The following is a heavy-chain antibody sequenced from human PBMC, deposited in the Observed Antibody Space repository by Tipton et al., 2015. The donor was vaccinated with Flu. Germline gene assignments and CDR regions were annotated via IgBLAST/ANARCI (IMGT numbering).Heavy chain of an antibody. Sequence: QVQLVQSGAEVKRPGSSVKVSCKVHGGGFMSKYAISWVRQAPGQGLEWMGGIIAVFKTTNYAQKFQGRVTITADETMTTSYLELNSRGDADTAVYYCGSPAPGDSRYYYYGMDVWGQGTSVSVS. V-gene: IGHV1-69*12. D-gene: IGHD2-21*02. J-gene: IGHJ6*02. CDR3: GSPAPGDSRYYYYGMDV. CDR1: GGGFMSKYA. CDR2: IIAVFKTT.